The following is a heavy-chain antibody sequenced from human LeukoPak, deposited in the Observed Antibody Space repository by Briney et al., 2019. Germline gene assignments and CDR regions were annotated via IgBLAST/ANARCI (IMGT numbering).Heavy chain of an antibody. CDR3: ARRSSSGFLYYFDY. Sequence: PSETLSLTCTVFGGSIRSSDDYWGWIRQPPGKGLEWIGSIHYGGITYYNPSLKSRVTISVDTSKNQFSLKLSSVTAADTAVYYCARRSSSGFLYYFDYWGQGILVTVSS. D-gene: IGHD6-19*01. CDR1: GGSIRSSDDY. J-gene: IGHJ4*02. V-gene: IGHV4-39*01. CDR2: IHYGGIT.